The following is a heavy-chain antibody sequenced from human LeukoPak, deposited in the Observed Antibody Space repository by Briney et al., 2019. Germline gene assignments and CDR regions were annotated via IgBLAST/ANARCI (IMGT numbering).Heavy chain of an antibody. V-gene: IGHV3-74*01. CDR2: INTDGSST. Sequence: GGSLRLSCAASGFTFSSYWMHWVRQAPGKGLVWVSRINTDGSSTSYADSVKGRFTISRDNAENSLYLQMHSLRVEDTAVYYCARDVGDPVRFDSWGQGTLVTVSS. CDR3: ARDVGDPVRFDS. D-gene: IGHD2-21*02. CDR1: GFTFSSYW. J-gene: IGHJ4*02.